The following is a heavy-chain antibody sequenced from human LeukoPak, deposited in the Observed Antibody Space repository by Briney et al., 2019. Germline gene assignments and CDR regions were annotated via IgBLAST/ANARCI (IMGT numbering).Heavy chain of an antibody. Sequence: ASVKVSCKASGYTFTSYGTSWVRQAPGQGLEWMGWISAYNGNTNYAQKLQGRVTMTTDTSTSTAYMELRSLRSDDTAVYYCARQSGIVVVPAAMNFDYWGQGTLVTVSS. CDR1: GYTFTSYG. D-gene: IGHD2-2*01. J-gene: IGHJ4*02. CDR2: ISAYNGNT. CDR3: ARQSGIVVVPAAMNFDY. V-gene: IGHV1-18*01.